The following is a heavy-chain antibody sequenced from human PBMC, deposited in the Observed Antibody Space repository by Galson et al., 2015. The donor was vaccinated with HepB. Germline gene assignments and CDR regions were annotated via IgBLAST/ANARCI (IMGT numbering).Heavy chain of an antibody. Sequence: QGLGWMGGIIPIFGTANYAQKFQGRVTITADESTSTAYMELSSLRSEDTAVYYCARAKYYYGSGSWYYYYYGMDVWGQGTTVTVSS. CDR3: ARAKYYYGSGSWYYYYYGMDV. D-gene: IGHD3-10*01. J-gene: IGHJ6*02. V-gene: IGHV1-69*01. CDR2: IIPIFGTA.